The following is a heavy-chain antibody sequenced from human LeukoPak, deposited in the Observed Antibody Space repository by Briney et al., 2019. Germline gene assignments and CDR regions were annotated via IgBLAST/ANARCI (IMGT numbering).Heavy chain of an antibody. CDR1: GFTFSRYG. CDR2: IRYDGSIK. Sequence: GGSLRLSCAASGFTFSRYGMHWVRQAPGKGLEWVAVIRYDGSIKYYADSVKGRFTISKDNSKNTLYLQMNSLRAEDTAVYYCAKADEMNMDYWGQGTLVTVSS. CDR3: AKADEMNMDY. J-gene: IGHJ4*02. D-gene: IGHD2/OR15-2a*01. V-gene: IGHV3-30*02.